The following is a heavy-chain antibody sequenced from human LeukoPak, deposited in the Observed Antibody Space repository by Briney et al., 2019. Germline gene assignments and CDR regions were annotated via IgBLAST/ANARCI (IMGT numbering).Heavy chain of an antibody. D-gene: IGHD5-24*01. CDR1: GYSFTNYW. J-gene: IGHJ4*02. V-gene: IGHV5-51*01. CDR3: TRPESRVGYKFDY. CDR2: IYPGDSDN. Sequence: GESLKISCKGSGYSFTNYWIGWVRQIPGKGLEWMGIIYPGDSDNRYSTSFKGQVTISADKSISTDYLQWSSLKASDTAMYYCTRPESRVGYKFDYWGQGTLVTVSS.